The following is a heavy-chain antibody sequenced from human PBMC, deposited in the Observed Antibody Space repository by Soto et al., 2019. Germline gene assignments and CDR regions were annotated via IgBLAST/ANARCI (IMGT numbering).Heavy chain of an antibody. CDR3: ASDMLWEYYDFWSGHDY. CDR1: GGSISSYY. J-gene: IGHJ4*02. Sequence: PSETLSLTCTVSGGSISSYYWSWIRQPPGKGLEWIGYIYYSGSTNYNPSLKSRVTISVDTSKNQFSLKLSSVTAADTAVYYCASDMLWEYYDFWSGHDYWGQGTLVTVSS. D-gene: IGHD3-3*01. V-gene: IGHV4-59*01. CDR2: IYYSGST.